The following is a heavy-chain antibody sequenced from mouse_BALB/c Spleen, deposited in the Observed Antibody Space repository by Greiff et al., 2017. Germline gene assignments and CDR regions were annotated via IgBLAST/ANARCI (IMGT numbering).Heavy chain of an antibody. CDR1: GFNIKDYY. J-gene: IGHJ2*01. CDR3: SGARAGHYFDY. CDR2: IDPENGDT. D-gene: IGHD3-1*01. Sequence: EVQLQQSGAELVRPGASVKLSCTASGFNIKDYYMHWVKQRPEQGLEWIGWIDPENGDTEYAPKFQGKATMTADTSSNTAYLQLSSLTSEDTAVYYCSGARAGHYFDYWGQGTTLTVSS. V-gene: IGHV14-4*02.